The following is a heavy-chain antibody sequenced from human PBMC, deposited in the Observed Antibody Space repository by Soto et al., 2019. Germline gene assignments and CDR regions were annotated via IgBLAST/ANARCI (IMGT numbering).Heavy chain of an antibody. CDR3: AKATTNGGWFNPFDS. Sequence: GGSLRLSCAASGFSFGNYAMNWVRQPPGKGLEWVSGLSGSGTSTYYADSVKGRFTISRDNSRDTLFLQMNSLTADDTAVYYCAKATTNGGWFNPFDSWGQGALVTVSS. CDR2: LSGSGTST. CDR1: GFSFGNYA. J-gene: IGHJ4*02. V-gene: IGHV3-23*01. D-gene: IGHD6-19*01.